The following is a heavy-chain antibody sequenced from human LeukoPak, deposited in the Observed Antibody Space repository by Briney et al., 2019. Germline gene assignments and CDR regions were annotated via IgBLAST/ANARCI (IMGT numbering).Heavy chain of an antibody. CDR3: ASISGYDSRSSDY. CDR2: IIPIFGTA. D-gene: IGHD5-12*01. CDR1: GGTFSSYA. Sequence: SVKVSCKASGGTFSSYAISWVRQAPGQGLEWMGGIIPIFGTANYAQKFQGRVTITADESTSTAYMGLSSLRSEDTAVYYCASISGYDSRSSDYWGQGTLVTVSS. V-gene: IGHV1-69*13. J-gene: IGHJ4*02.